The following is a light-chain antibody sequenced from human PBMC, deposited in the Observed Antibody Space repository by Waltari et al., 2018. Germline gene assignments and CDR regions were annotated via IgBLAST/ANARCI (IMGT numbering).Light chain of an antibody. V-gene: IGKV1-39*01. CDR3: QQTYITTRT. CDR2: GAS. CDR1: QTITNY. J-gene: IGKJ1*01. Sequence: DIQMTQFPTSLSASVEDRVTITCRASQTITNYLNWYQQKSGKAPRLLIYGASNLQGGVPSRFRGSGSGTDFTLTISNLQPEDFATYYCQQTYITTRTFGQGTKVEIK.